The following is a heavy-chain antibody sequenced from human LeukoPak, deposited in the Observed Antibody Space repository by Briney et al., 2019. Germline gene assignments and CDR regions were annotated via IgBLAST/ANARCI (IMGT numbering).Heavy chain of an antibody. J-gene: IGHJ4*02. V-gene: IGHV1-18*01. CDR2: ISAYNGNT. CDR3: ARVVYDFWSGYYVDY. Sequence: ASVKVSCKASGYTFTSYGISWARQAPGQGLEWMGWISAYNGNTNYAQKLQGRVTMTTDTSTSTAYMELRSLRSDDTAVYYCARVVYDFWSGYYVDYWGQGTLVTVSS. CDR1: GYTFTSYG. D-gene: IGHD3-3*01.